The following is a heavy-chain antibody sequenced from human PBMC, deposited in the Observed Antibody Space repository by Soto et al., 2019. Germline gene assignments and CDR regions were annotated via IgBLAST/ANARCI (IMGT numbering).Heavy chain of an antibody. CDR1: GFTVSSNY. CDR2: IYSGGST. J-gene: IGHJ5*02. Sequence: PGGSLRLSCATSGFTVSSNYMSWVRQAPGKGLEWVSVIYSGGSTYYADSVKGRFTISRDNSKNTLYLQMNSLRAEDTAVYYCARDRRAAAGTGFDPWGQGTLVTVSS. D-gene: IGHD6-13*01. CDR3: ARDRRAAAGTGFDP. V-gene: IGHV3-53*01.